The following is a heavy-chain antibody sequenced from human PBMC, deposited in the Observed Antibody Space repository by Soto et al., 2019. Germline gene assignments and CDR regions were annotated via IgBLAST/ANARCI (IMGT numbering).Heavy chain of an antibody. Sequence: PSETLSLTCTVSGGSISSSSYYWGWIRQPPGKGLEWIGSIYYSGSTYYNPSLKSRVTISVDTSKNQFSLKLNSVTAADTAVYYCARPPTASLDAFEIWGQGTMVTVSS. CDR3: ARPPTASLDAFEI. CDR2: IYYSGST. CDR1: GGSISSSSYY. J-gene: IGHJ3*02. V-gene: IGHV4-39*01.